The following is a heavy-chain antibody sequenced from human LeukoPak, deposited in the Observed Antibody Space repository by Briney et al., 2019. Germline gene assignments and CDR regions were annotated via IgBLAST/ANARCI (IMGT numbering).Heavy chain of an antibody. CDR3: ARDRLFRNWNDPYYLDY. CDR1: GFNFNDYT. D-gene: IGHD1-1*01. CDR2: ISYDGSNK. J-gene: IGHJ4*02. Sequence: GGSLRLSCAASGFNFNDYTIHWVRQAPGKGLEWVAVISYDGSNKYYAESVKGRFTISRDNSKNTLFLQMNSLRAEDTAVYYCARDRLFRNWNDPYYLDYWGQGTLVTVSS. V-gene: IGHV3-30-3*01.